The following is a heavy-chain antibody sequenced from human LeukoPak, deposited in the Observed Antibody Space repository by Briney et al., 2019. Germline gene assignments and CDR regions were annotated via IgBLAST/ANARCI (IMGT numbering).Heavy chain of an antibody. CDR1: GFTVSSSY. J-gene: IGHJ4*02. D-gene: IGHD4-23*01. V-gene: IGHV3-53*01. Sequence: LTGGSLRLSCAASGFTVSSSYMIWFRQAPGKGLEWFSLIYSGGTTYYADSVKGRFTISRDDSKNTLYLKMNSLRAEDTAVYYCARRGDGGRSFDFWGQGPLVTVSS. CDR3: ARRGDGGRSFDF. CDR2: IYSGGTT.